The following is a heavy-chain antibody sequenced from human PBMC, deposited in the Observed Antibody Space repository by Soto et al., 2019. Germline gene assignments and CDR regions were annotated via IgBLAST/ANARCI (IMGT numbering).Heavy chain of an antibody. CDR1: GFTFSASV. CDR3: ISPWFDRSGKTEY. D-gene: IGHD3-22*01. Sequence: EVQLVESGGGLVQPGESLKLSCAASGFTFSASVVHWVRQASGKGLEWVGRIRTKPNSYATAYAAWVKGRFTISRDDSKNTAYLQMNSLKTEDTAVYYCISPWFDRSGKTEYWGQGTLVTVSS. CDR2: IRTKPNSYAT. V-gene: IGHV3-73*02. J-gene: IGHJ4*02.